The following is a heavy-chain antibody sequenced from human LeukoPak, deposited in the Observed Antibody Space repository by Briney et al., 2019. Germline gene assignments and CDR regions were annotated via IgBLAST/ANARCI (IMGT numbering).Heavy chain of an antibody. CDR2: ISSCSSNI. Sequence: GGSLRLFCVASGFTFSIYEMNWLRQAPGKGLVWVSYISSCSSNIHYAPSVKGRFTISRDNAKNSLFLQMNSRRVEDTAVYYCAEYNWNYGPHWFDPWAQKTLVSVSS. CDR1: GFTFSIYE. CDR3: AEYNWNYGPHWFDP. J-gene: IGHJ5*02. D-gene: IGHD1-7*01. V-gene: IGHV3-48*03.